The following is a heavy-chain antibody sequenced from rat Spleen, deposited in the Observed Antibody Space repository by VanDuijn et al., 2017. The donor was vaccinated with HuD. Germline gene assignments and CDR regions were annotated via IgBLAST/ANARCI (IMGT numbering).Heavy chain of an antibody. J-gene: IGHJ2*01. V-gene: IGHV5-22*01. CDR1: GFTFSDYY. CDR2: ISYEGSTT. D-gene: IGHD1-2*01. CDR3: ARHRLTYSSYISRGFDY. Sequence: EVQLVESGGGLVQPGKSLKLSCAASGFTFSDYYMAWVRQAPKKGLEWVASISYEGSTTYYADTVRGRFTISRENAKNTLYLQMTSLRSEDTALYYCARHRLTYSSYISRGFDYWGQGVMVTVSS.